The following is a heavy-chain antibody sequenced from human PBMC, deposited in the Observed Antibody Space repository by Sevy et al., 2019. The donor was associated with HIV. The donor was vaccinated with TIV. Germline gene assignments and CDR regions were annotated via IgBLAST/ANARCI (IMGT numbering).Heavy chain of an antibody. J-gene: IGHJ6*02. D-gene: IGHD6-13*01. Sequence: GGSLRLSCAASGFIFSKYGMHWVRQAPGKGLEWVALISNDGSDKNYVDSVKGRFTISRDNSKDTLHLQMNSLRAEDTAVYYCANSRGRFDGSSWIYYYYGMDVWGQGTTVTVSS. CDR1: GFIFSKYG. CDR3: ANSRGRFDGSSWIYYYYGMDV. V-gene: IGHV3-30*18. CDR2: ISNDGSDK.